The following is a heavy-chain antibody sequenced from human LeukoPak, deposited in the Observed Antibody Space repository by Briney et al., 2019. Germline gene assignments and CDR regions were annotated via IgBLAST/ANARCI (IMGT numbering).Heavy chain of an antibody. J-gene: IGHJ4*02. V-gene: IGHV3-23*01. D-gene: IGHD1-7*01. CDR3: AKDATPGNSMWDYFDY. CDR1: GFTFSTHA. Sequence: GGSLRLSCAASGFTFSTHAMSWVRQAPGKGLECVSGIGGGDDKHYADSVKGRFTVSRDNTKNTLFLQMNSLRAEDTAVYYCAKDATPGNSMWDYFDYWGQRTPVTVSS. CDR2: IGGGDDK.